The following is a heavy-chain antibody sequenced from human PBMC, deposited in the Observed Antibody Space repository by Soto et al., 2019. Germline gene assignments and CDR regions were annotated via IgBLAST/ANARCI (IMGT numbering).Heavy chain of an antibody. CDR1: GDSVFSNTAA. Sequence: PSHTLSLTCAISGDSVFSNTAAWNWIRQFPSRGLEWLGRTYYRSKWYNDYAVTVKSRIVINPDTSQNQFSLHLNSVTPDDTALYYCVRDVGFDFDYWGQGTQVTVSS. D-gene: IGHD1-26*01. CDR3: VRDVGFDFDY. J-gene: IGHJ4*02. CDR2: TYYRSKWYN. V-gene: IGHV6-1*01.